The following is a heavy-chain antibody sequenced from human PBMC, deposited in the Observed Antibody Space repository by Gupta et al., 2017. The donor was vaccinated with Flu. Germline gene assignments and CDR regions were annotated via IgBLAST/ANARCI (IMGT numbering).Heavy chain of an antibody. D-gene: IGHD5-18*01. CDR2: IKQDGGEK. CDR1: GFTFSTYW. CDR3: AREDTDGIQLWFTAY. V-gene: IGHV3-7*01. J-gene: IGHJ4*02. Sequence: EVQLVESGGGLVQPGGSLRLSCAASGFTFSTYWMSWVRQPPGKGLEWVANIKQDGGEKYYVDSVKGRFTISRDNAKNSLYLQMNSLRVEDTAVYYCAREDTDGIQLWFTAYWGQGTLVTVSS.